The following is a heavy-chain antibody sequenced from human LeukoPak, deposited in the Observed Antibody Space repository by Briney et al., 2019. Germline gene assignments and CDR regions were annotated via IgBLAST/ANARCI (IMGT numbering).Heavy chain of an antibody. CDR1: GYTFTDYY. D-gene: IGHD4-11*01. CDR2: INPNSGET. V-gene: IGHV1-2*02. J-gene: IGHJ4*02. Sequence: ASVKVSCKTSGYTFTDYYIHWVRQAPGQGLEWMGWINPNSGETNSAQKFQGRVTMTGDTSISTAYMELSRVTSDDTAVHYCARGRDYSNTERGFDYWGQGTLVTVSS. CDR3: ARGRDYSNTERGFDY.